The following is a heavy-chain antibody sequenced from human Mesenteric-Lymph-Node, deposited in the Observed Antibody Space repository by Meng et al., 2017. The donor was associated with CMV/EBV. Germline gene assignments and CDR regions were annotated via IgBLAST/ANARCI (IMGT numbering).Heavy chain of an antibody. CDR3: ARERFVGEFDP. Sequence: ASVKVSCKASGYTFTSYGIIWVRQASGQGLEWMGWVNPNSGNTGYEQKFQGRVTMTRNTSISTAYMELSSLGSDDTAVYYCARERFVGEFDPWGQGTLVTVSS. D-gene: IGHD3-16*01. CDR2: VNPNSGNT. J-gene: IGHJ5*02. V-gene: IGHV1-8*02. CDR1: GYTFTSYG.